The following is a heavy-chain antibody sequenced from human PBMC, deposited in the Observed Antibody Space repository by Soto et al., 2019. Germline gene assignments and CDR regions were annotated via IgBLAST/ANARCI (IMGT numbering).Heavy chain of an antibody. Sequence: SETLSLTCTVSGGSISSYYWSWIRQPPGKGLEWIGYIYYSGSTNYNPSLKSRVTISVDTSKNQFSLKLSSVTAADTAVYYCARGTHRNYFPAEYFQHWGQGTLVTVSS. CDR1: GGSISSYY. V-gene: IGHV4-59*01. J-gene: IGHJ1*01. CDR2: IYYSGST. CDR3: ARGTHRNYFPAEYFQH. D-gene: IGHD3-10*01.